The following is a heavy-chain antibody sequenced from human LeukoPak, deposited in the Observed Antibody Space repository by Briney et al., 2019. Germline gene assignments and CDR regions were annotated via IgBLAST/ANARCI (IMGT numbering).Heavy chain of an antibody. CDR3: ARQPYMLGAYYFDY. J-gene: IGHJ4*02. CDR1: GGSMSSYY. V-gene: IGHV4-59*08. CDR2: IFYSGST. Sequence: SETLSLTCTVSGGSMSSYYWSWIRQPPGKGLEWIEYIFYSGSTNYNPSLKSRVTLSVDTSKNQFSLKLGSVTAADTAVYYCARQPYMLGAYYFDYWGQGTLVTVSS. D-gene: IGHD1-26*01.